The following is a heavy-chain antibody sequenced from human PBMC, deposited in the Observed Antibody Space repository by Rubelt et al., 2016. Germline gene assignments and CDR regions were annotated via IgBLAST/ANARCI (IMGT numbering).Heavy chain of an antibody. CDR2: SHYSGTT. D-gene: IGHD1/OR15-1a*01. Sequence: GWIRRPPGKGLEWIGYSHYSGTTNYSPSLRSRVTMSVDTSQNQVSLRLTSVTAADTAGYYCAGRTAASGTFYHWGQGTLVTVSS. CDR3: AGRTAASGTFYH. J-gene: IGHJ4*02. V-gene: IGHV4-59*08.